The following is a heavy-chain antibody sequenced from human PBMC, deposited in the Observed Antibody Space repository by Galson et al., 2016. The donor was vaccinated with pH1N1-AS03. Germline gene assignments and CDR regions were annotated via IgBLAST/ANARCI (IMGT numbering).Heavy chain of an antibody. V-gene: IGHV3-7*03. Sequence: SLRLSCAASGLEFSYFWLTWVRQAPGKGPEWVANIKQGGSETHYVDSVKGRFTISRDNAKNSLYLQMNSRKVEDTAMYYCARGEMIGDDSWGQGTLVTVSS. CDR1: GLEFSYFW. D-gene: IGHD3-16*01. CDR3: ARGEMIGDDS. CDR2: IKQGGSET. J-gene: IGHJ4*02.